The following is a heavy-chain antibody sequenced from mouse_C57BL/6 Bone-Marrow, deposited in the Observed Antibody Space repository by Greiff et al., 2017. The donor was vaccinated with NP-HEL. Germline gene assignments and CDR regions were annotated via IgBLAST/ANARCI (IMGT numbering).Heavy chain of an antibody. CDR2: IDPENGDT. V-gene: IGHV14-4*01. Sequence: DVQLQESGAELVRPGASVKLSCTASGFNIKDDYMHWVKQRPEQGLEWIGWIDPENGDTEYASKFQGKATITADTSSNTAYLHLSSLTSEATAVYYCTPYYYGPFDYWGQGTTLTVSS. D-gene: IGHD1-1*01. J-gene: IGHJ2*01. CDR3: TPYYYGPFDY. CDR1: GFNIKDDY.